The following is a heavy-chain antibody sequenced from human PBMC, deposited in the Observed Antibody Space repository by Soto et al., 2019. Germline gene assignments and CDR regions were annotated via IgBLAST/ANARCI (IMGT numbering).Heavy chain of an antibody. V-gene: IGHV5-51*01. CDR1: GYSFTSYW. CDR2: IYPGDSDT. J-gene: IGHJ6*02. Sequence: GESLKISCKGSGYSFTSYWIGWVRQMPGKGLEWMGIIYPGDSDTRYSPSFQGQVTISADKSISTAYLQWSSLKAPDTAMYYCARHSPPGITMVRGEYYYGMDVWGQGTTVTVSS. D-gene: IGHD3-10*01. CDR3: ARHSPPGITMVRGEYYYGMDV.